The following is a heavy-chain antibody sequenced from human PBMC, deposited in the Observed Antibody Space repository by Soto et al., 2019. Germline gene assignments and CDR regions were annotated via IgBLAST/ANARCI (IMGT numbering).Heavy chain of an antibody. V-gene: IGHV1-18*01. J-gene: IGHJ3*02. CDR3: ARDRYNWNFPDAFDI. CDR2: ISAYNGNT. D-gene: IGHD1-7*01. Sequence: ASVKVSCKASGYTFTSYGISWVRQAPGQGLEWMGWISAYNGNTNYAQKLQGRVTMTTDTSTSTAYMELRSLRSDDTAVYYCARDRYNWNFPDAFDIWGQGTMVTVS. CDR1: GYTFTSYG.